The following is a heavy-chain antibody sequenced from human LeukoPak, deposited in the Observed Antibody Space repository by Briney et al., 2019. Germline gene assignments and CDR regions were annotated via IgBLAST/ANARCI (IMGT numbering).Heavy chain of an antibody. D-gene: IGHD3-10*01. J-gene: IGHJ4*02. CDR3: ARAKRAAITMVRGVITYYFDY. CDR2: MNPNSGNT. CDR1: GYTFTSYD. V-gene: IGHV1-8*01. Sequence: ASVKVSCKASGYTFTSYDINWVRQATGQGLEWMGRMNPNSGNTGYAQKFQGRVTMTRNTSISTAYMELSGLRSEDTAVYYCARAKRAAITMVRGVITYYFDYWGQGTLVTVSS.